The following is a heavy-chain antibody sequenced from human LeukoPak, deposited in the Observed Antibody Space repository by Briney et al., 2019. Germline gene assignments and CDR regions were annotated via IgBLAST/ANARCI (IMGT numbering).Heavy chain of an antibody. CDR3: ARDSPEGSGGSYFVAFDI. D-gene: IGHD1-26*01. CDR1: GFTFRSYS. Sequence: VGSLRLSCAASGFTFRSYSMNWVREAPGKGLERVSYISGSGRTIYYEDSVKGRFTISRDNVKHSFYLQMNSLRDEDTAVYYCARDSPEGSGGSYFVAFDIWGQGTKVTVSS. CDR2: ISGSGRTI. V-gene: IGHV3-48*02. J-gene: IGHJ3*02.